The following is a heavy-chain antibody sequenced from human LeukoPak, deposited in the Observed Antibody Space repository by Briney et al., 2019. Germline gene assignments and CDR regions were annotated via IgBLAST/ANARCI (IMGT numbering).Heavy chain of an antibody. V-gene: IGHV3-7*01. Sequence: PGGTLRLSCAASGFTFSNYWMNWLRQAPGKGLEWVANIKQDGSEKYYVNSVKGRFTTSRDNDKNSLYLQMNSLRAEDAGVYYCAKEGAYPIITYDSWGQGTLVTVSS. CDR1: GFTFSNYW. J-gene: IGHJ5*01. D-gene: IGHD1-14*01. CDR3: AKEGAYPIITYDS. CDR2: IKQDGSEK.